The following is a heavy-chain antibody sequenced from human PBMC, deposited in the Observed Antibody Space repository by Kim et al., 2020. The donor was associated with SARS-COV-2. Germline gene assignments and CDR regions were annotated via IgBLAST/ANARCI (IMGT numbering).Heavy chain of an antibody. CDR3: VSRWEYASSSPYYYYYMD. CDR1: GGSFSGYY. J-gene: IGHJ6*03. Sequence: SETLSLTCVVNGGSFSGYYWNWIRQTPWKGLDWIAEIDHSGNTNYNSSLESRATISVDTSKNQFSLNLTSVTAADTAVYYCVSRWEYASSSPYYYYYMD. CDR2: IDHSGNT. D-gene: IGHD6-6*01. V-gene: IGHV4-34*01.